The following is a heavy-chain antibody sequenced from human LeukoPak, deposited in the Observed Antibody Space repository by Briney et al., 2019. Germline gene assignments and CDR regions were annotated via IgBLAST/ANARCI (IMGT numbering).Heavy chain of an antibody. CDR3: ARTTSFTASGYDS. CDR1: GYTFTSYH. Sequence: ASVKVSCKASGYTFTSYHINWVRQASGQGLEWMAWISPDTGDRGSARKFQDRVTITSDTSISTAYMELSSLSSEDTAVYFCARTTSFTASGYDSWGQGTLVTVSS. D-gene: IGHD6-25*01. V-gene: IGHV1-8*03. J-gene: IGHJ4*02. CDR2: ISPDTGDR.